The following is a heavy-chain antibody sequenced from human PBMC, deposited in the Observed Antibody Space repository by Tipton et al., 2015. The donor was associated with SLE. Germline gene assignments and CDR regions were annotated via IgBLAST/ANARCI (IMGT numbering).Heavy chain of an antibody. CDR2: IHPGDSDI. Sequence: QLVQSGAEVKKPGESLKISCKASGYSFDTYWIGWVRQMPGKGLEWMGIIHPGDSDITYSPSFQGRVTISADKSINTAYLQWSSLKASDSAMYFCARHWDVVLANRFYYYGMDVWGQGTTVTASS. D-gene: IGHD2-21*01. J-gene: IGHJ6*02. V-gene: IGHV5-51*01. CDR3: ARHWDVVLANRFYYYGMDV. CDR1: GYSFDTYW.